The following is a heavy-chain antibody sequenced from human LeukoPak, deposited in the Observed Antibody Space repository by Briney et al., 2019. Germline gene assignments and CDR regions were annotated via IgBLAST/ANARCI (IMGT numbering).Heavy chain of an antibody. CDR2: IYHSGST. CDR3: ARDLLYSGSYFFDY. V-gene: IGHV4-38-2*02. Sequence: PSETLSLTCTVSGYSISSGYYWGWIRQPPGKGLEWIGSIYHSGSTYYNPSLKSRVTISVDTSKNQFSLKLSSVTAADTAVYYCARDLLYSGSYFFDYWGQGTLVTVSS. J-gene: IGHJ4*02. CDR1: GYSISSGYY. D-gene: IGHD1-26*01.